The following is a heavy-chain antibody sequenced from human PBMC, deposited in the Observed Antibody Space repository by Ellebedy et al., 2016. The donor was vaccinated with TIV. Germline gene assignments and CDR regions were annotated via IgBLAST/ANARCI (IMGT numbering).Heavy chain of an antibody. Sequence: GGSLRLXXAASGFTFDDYAMHWVWQAPGKGLEWVSGISWNSGTTDYADFVKGRFTISRDNAKNSFYLQMNRLRADDTAFYYCARDLRITARDYYLDYWGQGTLVTVSS. CDR3: ARDLRITARDYYLDY. V-gene: IGHV3-9*01. D-gene: IGHD6-6*01. J-gene: IGHJ4*02. CDR1: GFTFDDYA. CDR2: ISWNSGTT.